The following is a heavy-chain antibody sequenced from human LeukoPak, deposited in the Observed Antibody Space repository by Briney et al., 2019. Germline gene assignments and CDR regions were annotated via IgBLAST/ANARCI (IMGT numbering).Heavy chain of an antibody. V-gene: IGHV3-33*01. CDR1: GFTFSSYG. CDR3: ARDALGREGPPQYYFDY. CDR2: IWYDGSNK. J-gene: IGHJ4*02. D-gene: IGHD1-14*01. Sequence: PGGSLRLSCAASGFTFSSYGMHWVRQAPGKGLEWVAVIWYDGSNKYYADSVKGRLTISRDNSKNTLYLQMNSLRAEDTAVYHCARDALGREGPPQYYFDYWGQGTLVTVSS.